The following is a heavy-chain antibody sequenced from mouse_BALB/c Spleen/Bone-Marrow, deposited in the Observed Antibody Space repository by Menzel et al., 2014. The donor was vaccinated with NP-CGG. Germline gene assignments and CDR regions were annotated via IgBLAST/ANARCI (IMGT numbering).Heavy chain of an antibody. CDR3: NEGYGNYGY. CDR2: IDPENGDT. D-gene: IGHD2-10*02. Sequence: EVQLQQSGAELVRSGASVKLSCTASGFNIKDYYMHWVKQRPEQGLEWIGWIDPENGDTEYAPKFQGKATMTADTSSNTAYLQLSSLTSEDTAVYYCNEGYGNYGYWGQGHTLTVSS. J-gene: IGHJ2*01. CDR1: GFNIKDYY. V-gene: IGHV14-4*02.